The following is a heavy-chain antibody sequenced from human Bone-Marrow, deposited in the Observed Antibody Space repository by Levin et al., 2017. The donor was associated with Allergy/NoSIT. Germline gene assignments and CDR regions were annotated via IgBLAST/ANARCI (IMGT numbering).Heavy chain of an antibody. Sequence: SETLSLTCAVSGGSISSYNWWSWVRQPPGKGLEWIGEIYHSGSTNYNPSLKSRVTISVDKTKNQFSLKLTSVTAADTAVYYCARDRRHDDYVSCLDYWGQGTLVTVSS. CDR1: GGSISSYNW. J-gene: IGHJ4*02. CDR2: IYHSGST. D-gene: IGHD4-17*01. V-gene: IGHV4-4*02. CDR3: ARDRRHDDYVSCLDY.